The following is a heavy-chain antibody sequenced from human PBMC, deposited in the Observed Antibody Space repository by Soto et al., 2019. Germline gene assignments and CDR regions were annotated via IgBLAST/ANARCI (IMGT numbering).Heavy chain of an antibody. J-gene: IGHJ4*02. Sequence: EVQLVESGGGLVKPGGSLRLSCAASGFTFSSYSMNWVRQAPGKGLEWVSSISSSSSYIYYADSVKGRFTISRDNAKNSLYLQMNSLRAEDTAVYYCARASSYTYYYDSSGYSPFDYWGQGTLVTVSS. D-gene: IGHD3-22*01. CDR3: ARASSYTYYYDSSGYSPFDY. CDR2: ISSSSSYI. CDR1: GFTFSSYS. V-gene: IGHV3-21*01.